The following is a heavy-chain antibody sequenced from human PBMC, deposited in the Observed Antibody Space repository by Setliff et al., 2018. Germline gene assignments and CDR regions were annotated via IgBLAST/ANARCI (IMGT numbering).Heavy chain of an antibody. V-gene: IGHV3-20*04. CDR3: ATARRGYQYCSGGLFDD. D-gene: IGHD3-3*01. CDR2: VEWDGVGT. Sequence: GGSLRLSCVASGFTFADYGLNWVRQAPGKGLEWVSGVEWDGVGTSYADSVKGRFIISRDHAKNSLCLQMTSLRTDDTAVYYCATARRGYQYCSGGLFDDWGQGTLVTVSS. J-gene: IGHJ4*02. CDR1: GFTFADYG.